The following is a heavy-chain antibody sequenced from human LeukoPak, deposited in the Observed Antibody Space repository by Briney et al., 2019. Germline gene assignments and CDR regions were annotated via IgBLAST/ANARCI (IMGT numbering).Heavy chain of an antibody. Sequence: GGSLRLSCAASGFTFGDYTVTWFRQAPGKGLEWVGFIRSKAYGGTTEDAASVKGRFAISRDDSKSIAYLQMNSLKTEDTAVYYCTTDQYWGQGTLVTVSS. CDR2: IRSKAYGGTT. CDR1: GFTFGDYT. V-gene: IGHV3-49*03. J-gene: IGHJ4*02. CDR3: TTDQY.